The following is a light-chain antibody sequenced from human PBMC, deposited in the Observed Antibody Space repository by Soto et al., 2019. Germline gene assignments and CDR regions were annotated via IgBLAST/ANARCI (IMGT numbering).Light chain of an antibody. Sequence: DVVMTQSPDSLAVSLGERATINCKSSQSVFYTSNNNNYLAWYQQKPGQPPKLLIYWASTRESGVPDRFSGSGSGTDFTLTISSLQAEDVAVYFCQQYFITPHTFGQGTNLQIK. V-gene: IGKV4-1*01. J-gene: IGKJ2*01. CDR1: QSVFYTSNNNNY. CDR3: QQYFITPHT. CDR2: WAS.